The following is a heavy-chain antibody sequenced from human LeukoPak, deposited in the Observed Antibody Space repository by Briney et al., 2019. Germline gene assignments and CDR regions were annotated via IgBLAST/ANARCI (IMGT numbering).Heavy chain of an antibody. CDR2: IIPIFGTA. V-gene: IGHV1-69*06. J-gene: IGHJ4*02. CDR3: ARGSSYGFSMGY. Sequence: ASVKVSCKASGGTFSSYAISWVRQAPGQGLEWMGGIIPIFGTANYAQKFQGRVTITADKSTSTAYMELSSLRSDDTAVYYCARGSSYGFSMGYWGQGTLVTVSS. CDR1: GGTFSSYA. D-gene: IGHD5-18*01.